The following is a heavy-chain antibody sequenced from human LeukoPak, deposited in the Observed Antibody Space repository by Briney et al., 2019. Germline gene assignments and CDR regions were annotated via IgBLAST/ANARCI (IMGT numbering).Heavy chain of an antibody. J-gene: IGHJ4*02. D-gene: IGHD5-12*01. CDR2: ISYDGSNK. V-gene: IGHV3-30*07. CDR3: ARGPSGYHNT. Sequence: GGSLRLSCAASGFTFSNYAMHWVRQAPGKGLEWVAVISYDGSNKYYADSVKGRSSISRDNAKNSLYLQMNSLRAEDTAVYYCARGPSGYHNTGGQGTLVTVSS. CDR1: GFTFSNYA.